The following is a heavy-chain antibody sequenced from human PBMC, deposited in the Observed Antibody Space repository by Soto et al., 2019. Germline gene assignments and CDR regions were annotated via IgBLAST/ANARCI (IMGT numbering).Heavy chain of an antibody. V-gene: IGHV4-39*07. CDR1: GGSISSGGYY. CDR2: INHSGST. J-gene: IGHJ4*02. CDR3: ARLGSSWDQSFDY. D-gene: IGHD6-13*01. Sequence: SETLSLTCTVSGGSISSGGYYWSWIRQPPGKGLEWIGEINHSGSTNYTPSLKSRVTISVDTSKNQFSLQLSSVTAADTAMYYCARLGSSWDQSFDYWGQGTLVTVSS.